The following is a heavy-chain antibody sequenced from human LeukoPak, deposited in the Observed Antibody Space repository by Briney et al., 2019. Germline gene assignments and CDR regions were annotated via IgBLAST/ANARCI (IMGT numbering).Heavy chain of an antibody. CDR1: GGSISSYY. CDR2: IYYSGST. Sequence: PSETLSLTCTVSGGSISSYYWSWIRQPPGKGLEWIGYIYYSGSTNYNPSLKSRVTISVDTSKNQFSLKLSSVTAADTAVYYCARHDPGRPGFRENLPFDYWGQGTLVTVSS. D-gene: IGHD1-1*01. V-gene: IGHV4-59*08. J-gene: IGHJ4*02. CDR3: ARHDPGRPGFRENLPFDY.